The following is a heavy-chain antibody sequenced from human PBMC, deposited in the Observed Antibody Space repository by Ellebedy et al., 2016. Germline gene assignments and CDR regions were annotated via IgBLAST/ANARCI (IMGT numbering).Heavy chain of an antibody. Sequence: HTGGSLRLSCAASGFTFSSSWMQWVRQAPGKGLVWVSHINSDGTGTTYADSVKGRFTISRDNSKNTLYMQMNSLRAEDTAVYYCARDKNTGYIDYWGQGALVTVSS. V-gene: IGHV3-74*03. CDR1: GFTFSSSW. CDR2: INSDGTGT. CDR3: ARDKNTGYIDY. J-gene: IGHJ4*02. D-gene: IGHD2-8*02.